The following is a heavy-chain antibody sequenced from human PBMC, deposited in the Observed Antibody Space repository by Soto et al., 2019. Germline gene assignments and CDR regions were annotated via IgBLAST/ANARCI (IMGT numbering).Heavy chain of an antibody. CDR1: GFTFSSYG. J-gene: IGHJ4*02. D-gene: IGHD5-12*01. Sequence: QVQLVESGGGVVQPGRSLRLSCAASGFTFSSYGMHWVRQAPGKGLEWVAVISYDGSNKYYADSMKGRFTISRDNSKNTLYLQMNSLRAEDTAVYYCAKDGEYSGYDLGQTYYFDYWGQGTLVTVSS. CDR3: AKDGEYSGYDLGQTYYFDY. CDR2: ISYDGSNK. V-gene: IGHV3-30*18.